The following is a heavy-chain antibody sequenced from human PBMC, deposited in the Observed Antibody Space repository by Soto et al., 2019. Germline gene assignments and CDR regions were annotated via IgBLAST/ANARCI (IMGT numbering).Heavy chain of an antibody. CDR3: ARVPYCSSTSCYSYFDY. Sequence: EMQLVESGGGLVQPGGSLRLSCAASGFTFSSYWMHWVRQAPGKGLVWVSRISKDGSSTSYADSVKGRFTISRDNAENTLFLQVNSLRAEDTAVYYCARVPYCSSTSCYSYFDYWGQGTLVTVSS. CDR1: GFTFSSYW. D-gene: IGHD2-2*01. V-gene: IGHV3-74*01. J-gene: IGHJ4*02. CDR2: ISKDGSST.